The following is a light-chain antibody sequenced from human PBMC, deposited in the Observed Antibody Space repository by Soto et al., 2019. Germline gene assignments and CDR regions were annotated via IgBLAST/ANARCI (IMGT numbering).Light chain of an antibody. CDR3: QKYNRTPQT. J-gene: IGKJ1*01. CDR2: EAS. Sequence: DFQMTQSPSSLSASVGDRVTITCRASQDISDHLAWYQHKPGKVPKLLIYEASTLQSGVPSRFSGGGSGTDFTLTISSLQPEDVATYYCQKYNRTPQTFGQGTKVELK. V-gene: IGKV1-27*01. CDR1: QDISDH.